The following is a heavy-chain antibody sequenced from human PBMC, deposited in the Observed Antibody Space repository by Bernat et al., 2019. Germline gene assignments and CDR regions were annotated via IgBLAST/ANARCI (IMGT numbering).Heavy chain of an antibody. CDR1: GFPFTVYS. J-gene: IGHJ6*03. CDR2: ISSSSSYI. CDR3: ARVHSSGWYVVPYYYYYMDV. V-gene: IGHV3-21*05. Sequence: EVQLVESVGGLVTPGGSLRLSCAASGFPFTVYSMNWVRQAPGKGLEWVSYISSSSSYIYYADSVKGRFTISRDNAKNSLYLQMNSLRAEDTAVYYCARVHSSGWYVVPYYYYYMDVWGKGTTVTVSS. D-gene: IGHD6-19*01.